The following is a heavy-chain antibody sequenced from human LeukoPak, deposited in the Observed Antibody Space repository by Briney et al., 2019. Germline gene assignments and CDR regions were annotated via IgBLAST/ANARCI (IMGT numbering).Heavy chain of an antibody. D-gene: IGHD3-9*01. CDR3: ARDRYYDILTGYYRALDAFDI. Sequence: GGSLRLSCAASGFTLSSYSMNWVRQAPGKGLEWVSSISSSSYIYYADSVKGRFTISRDNAKNSLYLQMNSLRAEDTAVYYCARDRYYDILTGYYRALDAFDIWGQGTMVTVSS. V-gene: IGHV3-21*01. CDR2: ISSSSYI. J-gene: IGHJ3*02. CDR1: GFTLSSYS.